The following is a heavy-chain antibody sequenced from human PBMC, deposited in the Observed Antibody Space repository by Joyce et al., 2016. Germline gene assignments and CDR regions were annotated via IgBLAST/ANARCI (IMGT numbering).Heavy chain of an antibody. J-gene: IGHJ5*01. CDR3: ARLGEYYYDSSGYFDS. CDR2: VYSGDSAT. CDR1: GYRFSNYW. Sequence: EVQLVQSGGEVKKPGESLKISCQGSGYRFSNYWIGWVRQMPGKGVEWRGIVYSGDSATRYSPSFQGQVTMSAEKSISTAYLQWSSLKASDTAIYYCARLGEYYYDSSGYFDSWGQGTPVTVSA. V-gene: IGHV5-51*03. D-gene: IGHD3-22*01.